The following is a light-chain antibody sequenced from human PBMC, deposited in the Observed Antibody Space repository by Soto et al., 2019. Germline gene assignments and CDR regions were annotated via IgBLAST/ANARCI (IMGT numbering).Light chain of an antibody. CDR3: LQHNSYTRT. CDR1: QGIRSD. Sequence: DIQMTQSPSSLSASVGDRVPITFRESQGIRSDLGWYQQKPGKATQRLIYAASSLQSGVPSTFNSSGTGTECTRAISSLQPEDFATDYCLQHNSYTRTFGQGTQV. J-gene: IGKJ1*01. CDR2: AAS. V-gene: IGKV1-17*01.